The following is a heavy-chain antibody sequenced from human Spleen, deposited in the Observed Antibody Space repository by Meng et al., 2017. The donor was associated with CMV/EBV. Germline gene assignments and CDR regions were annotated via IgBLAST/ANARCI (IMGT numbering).Heavy chain of an antibody. CDR3: ARASALYCVRDCFFRGENY. D-gene: IGHD2-21*01. CDR1: GYIFTGYY. CDR2: INSKTGDT. Sequence: ASVKVSCKASGYIFTGYYIHWVRQAPGQGLEWMGWINSKTGDTNSQQRFQARVTLTRDTSISTAYMELSRLRSDDTAVYFCARASALYCVRDCFFRGENYWGQGTLVTVSS. V-gene: IGHV1-2*02. J-gene: IGHJ4*02.